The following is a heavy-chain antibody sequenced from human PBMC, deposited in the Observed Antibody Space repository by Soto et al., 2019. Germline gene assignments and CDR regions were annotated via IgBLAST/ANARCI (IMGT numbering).Heavy chain of an antibody. CDR3: AGPSYGDYFKSIYYYGMDV. J-gene: IGHJ6*02. CDR1: GYTFTSYA. D-gene: IGHD4-17*01. V-gene: IGHV1-3*01. CDR2: INAGNGNT. Sequence: ASVKVSCKASGYTFTSYAMQWVRQAPGQRLEWMGWINAGNGNTKYSQKFQGRVTITADESTSTAYMELSSLRSEDTAVYYCAGPSYGDYFKSIYYYGMDVWGQGTTVTV.